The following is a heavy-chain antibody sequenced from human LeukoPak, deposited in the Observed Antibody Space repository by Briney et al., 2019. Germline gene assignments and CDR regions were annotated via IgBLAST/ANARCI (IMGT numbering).Heavy chain of an antibody. V-gene: IGHV4-30-2*01. J-gene: IGHJ5*02. D-gene: IGHD3-10*01. CDR1: GGSISSGGYY. Sequence: SETLSLTCTVSGGSISSGGYYWSWIRQPPGKGLEWIGYIYHSGSTYYNPSLKSRVTISVDRSKNQFSLKLSSVTAADTAVYYCARDRVGNWFDPWGQGTLVTVSS. CDR3: ARDRVGNWFDP. CDR2: IYHSGST.